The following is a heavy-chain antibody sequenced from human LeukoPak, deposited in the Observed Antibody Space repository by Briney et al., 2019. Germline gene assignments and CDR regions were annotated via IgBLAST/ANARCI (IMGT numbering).Heavy chain of an antibody. Sequence: GRSLRLSCAASGFTFSSYAMHWVRQAPGKGLEWVAVISYDGSNKYYEDSVKGRFTISRDNSKKTLYLQMNSLRAEDTAVYYWAGSLLWFGYYYYGMDVWGQGTTVTVSS. D-gene: IGHD3-10*01. J-gene: IGHJ6*02. CDR1: GFTFSSYA. CDR2: ISYDGSNK. CDR3: AGSLLWFGYYYYGMDV. V-gene: IGHV3-30-3*01.